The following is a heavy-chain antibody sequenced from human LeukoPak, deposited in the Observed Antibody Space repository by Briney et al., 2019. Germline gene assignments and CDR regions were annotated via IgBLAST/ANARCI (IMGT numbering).Heavy chain of an antibody. CDR2: IYSGGST. D-gene: IGHD6-19*01. CDR1: GFTVSSNY. J-gene: IGHJ4*02. V-gene: IGHV3-66*01. CDR3: ARVQGLTLFMGDYLGY. Sequence: GGSLRLSCAASGFTVSSNYMSWVRQAPGKGLEWVSVIYSGGSTYYADSVKGRFTISRDNSKNTLYLQMNSLRAEDTAVYYCARVQGLTLFMGDYLGYWGQGTLVTVSS.